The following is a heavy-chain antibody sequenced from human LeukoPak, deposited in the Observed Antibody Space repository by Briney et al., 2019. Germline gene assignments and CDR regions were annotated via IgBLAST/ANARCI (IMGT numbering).Heavy chain of an antibody. CDR1: GFTFSSYD. CDR2: IGTAGDT. V-gene: IGHV3-13*01. CDR3: ATVRGGTTRDLDY. D-gene: IGHD1-1*01. Sequence: GGSLRLSCAASGFTFSSYDMHWVRQATGKGLEWVSAIGTAGDTYYPGSVKGRFTISRENAKNSLYLQMNSLSAGDTAVYYCATVRGGTTRDLDYWGQGTLVTVSS. J-gene: IGHJ4*02.